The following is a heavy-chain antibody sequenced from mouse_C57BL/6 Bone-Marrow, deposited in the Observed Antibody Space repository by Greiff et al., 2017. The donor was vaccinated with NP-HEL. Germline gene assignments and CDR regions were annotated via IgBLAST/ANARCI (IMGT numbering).Heavy chain of an antibody. Sequence: VQLQESGPGLVKPSQSLSLTCSVTGYSITSGYYWNWIRQFPGNKLEWMGYISYDGSNNYIPSLKNRISITRDTSKNQFFLKLNSVTTEDTTTYYCAREDYSNYVYYFDYWGQGTTLTVSS. V-gene: IGHV3-6*01. CDR1: GYSITSGYY. J-gene: IGHJ2*01. CDR3: AREDYSNYVYYFDY. CDR2: ISYDGSN. D-gene: IGHD2-5*01.